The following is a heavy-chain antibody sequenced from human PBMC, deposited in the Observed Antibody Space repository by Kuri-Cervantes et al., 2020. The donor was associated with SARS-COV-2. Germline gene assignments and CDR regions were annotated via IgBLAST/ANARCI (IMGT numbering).Heavy chain of an antibody. CDR1: GFTFNRHP. D-gene: IGHD6-25*01. J-gene: IGHJ6*02. Sequence: GESLKISCAASGFTFNRHPMNWVRQAPGKGLEWVSYIHNSLDVIYYADSVRGRFTISRDNARNSLYLQMNSLRVDDTAVYYCARDQRSGNMGVWGQGTTVTVSS. CDR3: ARDQRSGNMGV. CDR2: IHNSLDVI. V-gene: IGHV3-48*04.